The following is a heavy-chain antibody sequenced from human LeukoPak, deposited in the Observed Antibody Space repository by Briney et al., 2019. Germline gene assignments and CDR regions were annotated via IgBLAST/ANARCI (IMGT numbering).Heavy chain of an antibody. Sequence: GGSLRLSCAASGFTFSSYGMHWVRQAPGKGLEWVAVISYDGGNKYYADSVKGRFTISRDNPKNTLYLQMDSLRAEDTAVYYCAKDSVAVTGTLDYWGQGTLVTVSS. CDR2: ISYDGGNK. J-gene: IGHJ4*02. CDR1: GFTFSSYG. CDR3: AKDSVAVTGTLDY. V-gene: IGHV3-30*18. D-gene: IGHD6-19*01.